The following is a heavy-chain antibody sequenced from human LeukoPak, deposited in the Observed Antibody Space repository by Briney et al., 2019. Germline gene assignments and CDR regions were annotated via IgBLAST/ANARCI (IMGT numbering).Heavy chain of an antibody. Sequence: SETLSLTCAVYGGYFSGYYWRWIRQPPGKGLELIGEINHSGSSYYNPSLKSRVTISVDTSKNQFSLKLSSVTAADTAVYYCARVRGITMVRGVTAKGNYYYYGMDVWGKGTTVTVSS. D-gene: IGHD3-10*01. CDR2: INHSGSS. V-gene: IGHV4-34*01. J-gene: IGHJ6*04. CDR3: ARVRGITMVRGVTAKGNYYYYGMDV. CDR1: GGYFSGYY.